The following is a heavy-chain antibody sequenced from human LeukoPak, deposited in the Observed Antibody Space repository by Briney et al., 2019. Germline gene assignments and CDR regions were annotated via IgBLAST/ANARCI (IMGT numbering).Heavy chain of an antibody. D-gene: IGHD3-10*01. CDR1: GGSISSYY. Sequence: PSETLSLTCTVSGGSISSYYWSWIRQPPGKGLEWIGYIYYSGSTNYNPSLKSRVTISVDTSKNQFSLKLSSVTAADTAVYYCARYITMVRGVMVYNWFDPWGQGTLVTVSS. V-gene: IGHV4-59*01. CDR2: IYYSGST. CDR3: ARYITMVRGVMVYNWFDP. J-gene: IGHJ5*02.